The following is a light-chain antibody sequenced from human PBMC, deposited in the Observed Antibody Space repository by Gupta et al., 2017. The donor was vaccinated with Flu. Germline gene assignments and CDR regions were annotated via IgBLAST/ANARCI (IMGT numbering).Light chain of an antibody. CDR1: QSVLYSSNNKNY. J-gene: IGKJ1*01. V-gene: IGKV4-1*01. Sequence: DIVMTQSPDSLAVSLGERATINCKSSQSVLYSSNNKNYLAWYQQKPGQPPKLLIYWASTRESGVPDRFSGSGSGTDFTLTISSLQAEDVAVYYCQQYDSTPAWTFGQGTKAEIK. CDR2: WAS. CDR3: QQYDSTPAWT.